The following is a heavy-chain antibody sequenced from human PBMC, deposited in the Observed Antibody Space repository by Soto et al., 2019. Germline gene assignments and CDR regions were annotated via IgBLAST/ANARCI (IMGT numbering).Heavy chain of an antibody. V-gene: IGHV1-69*01. D-gene: IGHD2-8*02. CDR2: IIPIFGTP. J-gene: IGHJ4*02. CDR1: GGTFSPAA. CDR3: ARAVIKGLRATGALDN. Sequence: QVQLVQSGAEVKKPGSSMKVSCKASGGTFSPAAISWVRQAPRQGLEWMGGIIPIFGTPNYAQTFQGRVTITADESTTTAYMELSSLTSDDTAVYFCARAVIKGLRATGALDNWGQGTLVTVSS.